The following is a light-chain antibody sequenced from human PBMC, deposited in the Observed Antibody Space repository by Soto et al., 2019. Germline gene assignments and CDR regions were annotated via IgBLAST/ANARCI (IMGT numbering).Light chain of an antibody. CDR2: GTS. J-gene: IGLJ2*01. CDR1: TGAVISDYY. V-gene: IGLV7-43*01. Sequence: QTVVTQEPSLTVSPGGTVTLTCASSTGAVISDYYPNWFQQKLGQAPRALIYGTSNKHSWTPARFSGSLLGGKAALTLSGVQPEDEAEYYCLIYYGAAVVFGGGTQLTVL. CDR3: LIYYGAAVV.